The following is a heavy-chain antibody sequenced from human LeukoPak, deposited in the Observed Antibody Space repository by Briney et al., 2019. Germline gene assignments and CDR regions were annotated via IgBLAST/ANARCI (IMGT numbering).Heavy chain of an antibody. Sequence: GGSLRLSCAASGFTFGSYGMHWIRQAQGKGLERVAFIRYDGSNKYYADSVKGRFTISRDNSKNTLYLQMNSLRAEDTAVYYCAKDLTTVTTSDFDYWGQGTLVTVSS. CDR1: GFTFGSYG. CDR3: AKDLTTVTTSDFDY. CDR2: IRYDGSNK. D-gene: IGHD4-11*01. V-gene: IGHV3-30*02. J-gene: IGHJ4*02.